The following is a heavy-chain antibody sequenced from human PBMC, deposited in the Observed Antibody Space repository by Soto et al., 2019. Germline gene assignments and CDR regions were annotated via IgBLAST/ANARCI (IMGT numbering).Heavy chain of an antibody. D-gene: IGHD3-3*01. CDR3: ARRRITTFGVVITGYGFDV. Sequence: QVQLQESGPGLVKPSGTLSLTCAVSGDSITNNNCWNWVRQPPGKGLEWIGEIYDSGTTNDNPSLKSRVTMSVDKSNNQFALRLDSLTTADTAVYYCARRRITTFGVVITGYGFDVWGQGTTVTVSS. V-gene: IGHV4-4*02. CDR1: GDSITNNNC. CDR2: IYDSGTT. J-gene: IGHJ6*02.